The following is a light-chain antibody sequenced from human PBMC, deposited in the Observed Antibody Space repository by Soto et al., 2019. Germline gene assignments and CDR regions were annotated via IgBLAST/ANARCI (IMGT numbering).Light chain of an antibody. Sequence: QSALTQPRSVSGSPGQSVTISCTGTSSDVGGYNYVSWYQQHPGKAPKLMIYDVSQRPSGVPDHFSGSKSGITASLTISGLQAEDEADYYCCSYAGSYTVLFGGGTKVTVL. CDR1: SSDVGGYNY. V-gene: IGLV2-11*01. CDR2: DVS. J-gene: IGLJ2*01. CDR3: CSYAGSYTVL.